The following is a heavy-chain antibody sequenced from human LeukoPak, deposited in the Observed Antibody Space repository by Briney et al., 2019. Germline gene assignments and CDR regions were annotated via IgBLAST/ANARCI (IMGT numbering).Heavy chain of an antibody. D-gene: IGHD5-18*01. J-gene: IGHJ4*02. CDR1: GGSFSGYY. CDR2: INHGGST. V-gene: IGHV4-34*01. Sequence: PSETLSLTCAVYGGSFSGYYWSWIRQPPGKGLEWIGEINHGGSTNYNQSLKSRATISVDTSKNQFSLKLSSVTAADTAVYYCARERGYSYGYIKSYFDYWGQGTLVTVSS. CDR3: ARERGYSYGYIKSYFDY.